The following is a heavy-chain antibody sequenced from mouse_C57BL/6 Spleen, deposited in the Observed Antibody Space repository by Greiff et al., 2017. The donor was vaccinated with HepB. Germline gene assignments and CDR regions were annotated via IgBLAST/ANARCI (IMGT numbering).Heavy chain of an antibody. D-gene: IGHD1-1*01. Sequence: QVQLQQPGAELVKPGASVKLSCKASGYTFTSYWMHWVKQRPGQGLEWIGMIHPNSGSTNYNEKFKSKATLTVDKSSSTAYMQLSSLTSEDSAVYYCALYGSLYAMGYWGQGTSVTVSS. V-gene: IGHV1-64*01. CDR1: GYTFTSYW. J-gene: IGHJ4*01. CDR3: ALYGSLYAMGY. CDR2: IHPNSGST.